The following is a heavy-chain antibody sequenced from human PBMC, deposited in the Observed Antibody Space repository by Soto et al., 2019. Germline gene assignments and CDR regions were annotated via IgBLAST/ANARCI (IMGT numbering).Heavy chain of an antibody. J-gene: IGHJ6*02. CDR1: GFTFDDYG. CDR2: INWNGGST. Sequence: GGSLRLSCAASGFTFDDYGMSWVRQAPGKGLEWVSGINWNGGSTGYVDSVKGRFTISRDNAKNSLYLQMNSLRAEDTAVYYCARFYYDSSGYLPSPYYYYYGMDVWGQGTTVTVSS. CDR3: ARFYYDSSGYLPSPYYYYYGMDV. V-gene: IGHV3-20*04. D-gene: IGHD3-22*01.